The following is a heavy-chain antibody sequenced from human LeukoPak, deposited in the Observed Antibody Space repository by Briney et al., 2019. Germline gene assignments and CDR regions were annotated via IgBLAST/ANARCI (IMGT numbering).Heavy chain of an antibody. J-gene: IGHJ4*02. D-gene: IGHD3-10*01. V-gene: IGHV3-13*01. CDR3: VMSTGSGSGSYYDY. CDR2: IGTAGDT. Sequence: GGSLRLSCAASGSTFSSYDMHWVRQATGKGLEWVSAIGTAGDTYYPGSVKGRFTISRENAKNSLYLQMNSLRAGDTAVYYCVMSTGSGSGSYYDYWGQGTLVTVSS. CDR1: GSTFSSYD.